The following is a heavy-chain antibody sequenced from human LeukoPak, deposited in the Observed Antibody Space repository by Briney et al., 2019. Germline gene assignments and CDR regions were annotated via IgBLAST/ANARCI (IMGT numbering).Heavy chain of an antibody. D-gene: IGHD6-13*01. CDR1: GGSISSGGYY. Sequence: SETLSLTCTVSGGSISSGGYYWSWIRQHPGKGLEWIGYIYYSGSTYYNPSLKSRVTISVDTSKNQFSLKLSSVTAADTAVYYCARGEGRSWYPYYFDYWGQGTLVTVSS. V-gene: IGHV4-31*03. CDR2: IYYSGST. CDR3: ARGEGRSWYPYYFDY. J-gene: IGHJ4*02.